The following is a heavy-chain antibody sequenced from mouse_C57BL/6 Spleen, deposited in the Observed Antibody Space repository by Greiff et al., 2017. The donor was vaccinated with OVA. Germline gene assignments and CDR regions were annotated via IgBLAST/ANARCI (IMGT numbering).Heavy chain of an antibody. D-gene: IGHD2-4*01. J-gene: IGHJ2*01. CDR3: ARGGKYDSYFDY. CDR2: INPGSGGT. V-gene: IGHV1-54*01. CDR1: GYAFTNYL. Sequence: QVQLKQSGAELVRPGTSVKVSCKASGYAFTNYLIEWVKQRPGQGLEWIGVINPGSGGTNYNEKFKGKATLTADKSSSTAYMQLSSLTSEDSAVYFCARGGKYDSYFDYWGQGTTLTVSS.